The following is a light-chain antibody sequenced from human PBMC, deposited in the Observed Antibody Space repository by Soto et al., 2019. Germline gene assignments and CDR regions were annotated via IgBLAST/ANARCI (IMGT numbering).Light chain of an antibody. V-gene: IGKV1-39*01. CDR2: AAS. CDR3: QQGHSAPLT. J-gene: IGKJ4*01. Sequence: DIQMTQSPSSLSASVGDRVTITCRASQTISRNLNWYQQKPGKAPDLLIFAASNLQSGVPSRFSGSRFGADFTLTFISLLPEDFATYYCQQGHSAPLTFGGGTKVDIK. CDR1: QTISRN.